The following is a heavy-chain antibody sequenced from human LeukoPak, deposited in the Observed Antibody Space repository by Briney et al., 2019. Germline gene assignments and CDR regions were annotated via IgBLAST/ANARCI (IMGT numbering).Heavy chain of an antibody. Sequence: GGSLRLSCAASGFTFSSYAMHWVRQAPGKGLEWVAVISYDGSNKYYADSVKGRFTISRDNSKNTLYLQMNSLRAEDTAVYYCASFEGPSDSSGYYYYYYMDVWGKGTTVTVSS. CDR3: ASFEGPSDSSGYYYYYYMDV. CDR2: ISYDGSNK. D-gene: IGHD3-22*01. J-gene: IGHJ6*03. V-gene: IGHV3-30*01. CDR1: GFTFSSYA.